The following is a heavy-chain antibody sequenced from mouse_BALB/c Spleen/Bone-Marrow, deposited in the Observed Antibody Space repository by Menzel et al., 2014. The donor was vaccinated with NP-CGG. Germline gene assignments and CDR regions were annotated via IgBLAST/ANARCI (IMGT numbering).Heavy chain of an antibody. D-gene: IGHD2-3*01. Sequence: QVQLKQSGAELVKPGASVKLSCKASGYAFTSYYMYWVKQRPGQGLEWIGEINPSNGGTNFNEKFKSKATLTVDKSSSTAYMQLSNLTSQDSAVYYCTGSGGYYLPHWCFGFWGAGTTVTISS. CDR1: GYAFTSYY. V-gene: IGHV1S81*02. J-gene: IGHJ1*01. CDR2: INPSNGGT. CDR3: TGSGGYYLPHWCFGF.